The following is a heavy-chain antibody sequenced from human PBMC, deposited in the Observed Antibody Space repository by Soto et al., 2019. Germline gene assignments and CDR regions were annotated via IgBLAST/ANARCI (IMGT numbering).Heavy chain of an antibody. J-gene: IGHJ4*02. D-gene: IGHD5-12*01. V-gene: IGHV4-61*01. CDR1: GGSVISGSYY. CDR2: IYSSGGT. Sequence: QVQLQESGPGLVKPSETLSLTCSVSGGSVISGSYYWSWIRQPPGKGLEWIGYIYSSGGTSYNPSLKSRVTISVDTSKNQFSLKLTSVTAADTAVYYCARDGDGYNNWGQGTLVTVSS. CDR3: ARDGDGYNN.